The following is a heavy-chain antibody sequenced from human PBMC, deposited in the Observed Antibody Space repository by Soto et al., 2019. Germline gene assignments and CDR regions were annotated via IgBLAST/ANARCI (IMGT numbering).Heavy chain of an antibody. CDR3: ARDVAAADY. Sequence: QVQLVQSGAEEKKPGASVKVSCKASGYTFTSYAMHWVRQAPGQRLEWMEWMNAGNGNTKYSQKFQGRVTITRDTSASTDYMELSSRRSEDTAVYYCARDVAAADYWGQGTVVTVSS. J-gene: IGHJ4*02. V-gene: IGHV1-3*05. D-gene: IGHD6-13*01. CDR2: MNAGNGNT. CDR1: GYTFTSYA.